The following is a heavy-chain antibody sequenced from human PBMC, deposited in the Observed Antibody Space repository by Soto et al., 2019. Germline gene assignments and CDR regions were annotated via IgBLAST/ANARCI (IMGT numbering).Heavy chain of an antibody. Sequence: PSETLSLTCTVSGGSISSYYWSWIRQPPGKGLEWIGYIYYSGSTYYNPSLKSRVTISVDTSKNQFSLKLSSVTAADTAVYYCARPFGLMVRGEYYYYGMDVWGQGTTVTVSS. CDR2: IYYSGST. D-gene: IGHD3-10*01. V-gene: IGHV4-59*08. CDR1: GGSISSYY. CDR3: ARPFGLMVRGEYYYYGMDV. J-gene: IGHJ6*02.